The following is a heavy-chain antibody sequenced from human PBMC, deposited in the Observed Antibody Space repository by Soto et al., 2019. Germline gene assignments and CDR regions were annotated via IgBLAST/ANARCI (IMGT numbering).Heavy chain of an antibody. Sequence: QVHLVQSGAEVKKPGASVKVSCKGSGYAFTTYGITWVRQAPGQGLEWMGWISAHNGNTNYAQKLQGRVTVPRDTSTSTAYMELRSLRSDDTAVYYCARGRYGDYWGQGALVTVYS. CDR2: ISAHNGNT. D-gene: IGHD1-1*01. V-gene: IGHV1-18*01. CDR1: GYAFTTYG. J-gene: IGHJ4*02. CDR3: ARGRYGDY.